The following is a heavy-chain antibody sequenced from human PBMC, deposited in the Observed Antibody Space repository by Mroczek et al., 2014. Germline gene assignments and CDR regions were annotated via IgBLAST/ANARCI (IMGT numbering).Heavy chain of an antibody. Sequence: ESGGGLVQPGGSLRLSCAASGFNIYSSYMHWVRQAPGKGLEWVASISSYSDSTYYADSVKGRFTISADTSKNTAYLQMNSLRAEDTAVYYCARYVWYSSYPHSYSGLDYWGQGTLVTVSS. J-gene: IGHJ4*01. CDR1: GFNIYSSY. CDR2: ISSYSDST. D-gene: IGHD3-16*01. CDR3: ARYVWYSSYPHSYSGLDY. V-gene: IGHV3-30-3*01.